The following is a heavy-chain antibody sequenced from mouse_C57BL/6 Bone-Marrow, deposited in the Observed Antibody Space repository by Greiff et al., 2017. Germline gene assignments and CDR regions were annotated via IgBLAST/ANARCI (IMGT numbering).Heavy chain of an antibody. CDR1: GFTFSSYA. CDR2: ISDGGSYT. Sequence: EVKLQESGGGLVKPGGSLKLSCAASGFTFSSYAMSWVRQTPGKRLEWVATISDGGSYTYYPDNVKGRFTISRDNAKNNLYLQMSHLKSEDTAMYYCARGGHYYGSSYPYYAMDYWGQGTSVTVSS. D-gene: IGHD1-1*01. J-gene: IGHJ4*01. CDR3: ARGGHYYGSSYPYYAMDY. V-gene: IGHV5-4*03.